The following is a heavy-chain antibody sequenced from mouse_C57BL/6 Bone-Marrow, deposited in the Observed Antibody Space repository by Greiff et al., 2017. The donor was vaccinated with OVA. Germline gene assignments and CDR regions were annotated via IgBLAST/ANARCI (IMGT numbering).Heavy chain of an antibody. J-gene: IGHJ3*01. CDR1: GYSITSGYY. V-gene: IGHV3-6*01. CDR3: ARDLRDYYGRGGFAY. D-gene: IGHD1-1*01. Sequence: ESGPGLVKPSQSLSLTCSVTGYSITSGYYWNWIRQFPGNKLEWMGYISYDGSNNYNPSLKNRISITRDTSKNQFFLKLNSVTTEDTATYYCARDLRDYYGRGGFAYWGQGTLVTVSA. CDR2: ISYDGSN.